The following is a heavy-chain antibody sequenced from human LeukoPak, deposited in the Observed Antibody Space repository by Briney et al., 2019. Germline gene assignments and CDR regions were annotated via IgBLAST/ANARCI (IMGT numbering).Heavy chain of an antibody. D-gene: IGHD6-13*01. V-gene: IGHV4-34*01. CDR3: ARRGRVAAAGFDY. CDR1: GESFSGYY. CDR2: INHSGST. J-gene: IGHJ4*02. Sequence: SETLSLTCADYGESFSGYYWSWIRQPPGKGLEWIGEINHSGSTNYNPSLKSRVTISVDTSKNQFSLKLSSVTAADTAVYYCARRGRVAAAGFDYWGQGTLVTVSS.